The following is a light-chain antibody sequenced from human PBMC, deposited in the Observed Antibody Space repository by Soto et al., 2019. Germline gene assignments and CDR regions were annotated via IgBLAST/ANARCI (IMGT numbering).Light chain of an antibody. J-gene: IGLJ3*02. CDR2: RND. CDR1: SSNVGRNN. Sequence: QSVVTQPPSASATPGQRVIISCSGSSSNVGRNNVHWYQQFPGTAPKLLIYRNDQRPSGVPDRFSGSKSGTSASLAIGGLRSEDEADYYCAAWDDSLSAWVFGGGTKLTVL. CDR3: AAWDDSLSAWV. V-gene: IGLV1-47*01.